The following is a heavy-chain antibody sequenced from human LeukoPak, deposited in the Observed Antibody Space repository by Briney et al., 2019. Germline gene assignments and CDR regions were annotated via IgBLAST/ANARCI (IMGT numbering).Heavy chain of an antibody. D-gene: IGHD2-2*01. CDR3: ARAQYCSSTSCLALIDY. Sequence: GGSLRLSCAASGFTFSSYAMSWVRQAPGKGLEWVSYISSSSSTIYYADSVKGRFTISRDNAKNSLYLQMNSLRAEDTAVYYCARAQYCSSTSCLALIDYWGQGTLVTVSS. V-gene: IGHV3-48*01. CDR2: ISSSSSTI. CDR1: GFTFSSYA. J-gene: IGHJ4*02.